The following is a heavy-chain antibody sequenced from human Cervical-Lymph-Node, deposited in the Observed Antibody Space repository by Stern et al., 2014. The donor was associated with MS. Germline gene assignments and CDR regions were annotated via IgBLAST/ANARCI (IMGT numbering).Heavy chain of an antibody. V-gene: IGHV1-8*01. Sequence: QDQLVQSGAEVKKPGASVKVSCKASGYTFTSYDINWVRQGTGQGLEWMGWMNPYRGNEVYAQKFQGRVTVTRGTSTSTAYVELTSLRAEDTAVFYCARGRELLSLDYWGQGTLVTVSS. CDR1: GYTFTSYD. CDR3: ARGRELLSLDY. D-gene: IGHD1-26*01. CDR2: MNPYRGNE. J-gene: IGHJ4*02.